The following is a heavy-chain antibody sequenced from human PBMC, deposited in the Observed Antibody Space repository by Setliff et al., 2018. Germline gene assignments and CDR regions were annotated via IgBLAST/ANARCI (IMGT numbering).Heavy chain of an antibody. CDR1: GGSFSGYY. CDR2: INHSGST. V-gene: IGHV4-34*01. Sequence: SETLSLTCAVYGGSFSGYYWSWIRQPPGKGLEWIGEINHSGSTNYNPSLKSRVTISVDTSKNQFSLKLSSVTAADTAVYYCARGKERITMIVVATSGAFDTWGQGTMVTVSS. D-gene: IGHD3-22*01. J-gene: IGHJ3*02. CDR3: ARGKERITMIVVATSGAFDT.